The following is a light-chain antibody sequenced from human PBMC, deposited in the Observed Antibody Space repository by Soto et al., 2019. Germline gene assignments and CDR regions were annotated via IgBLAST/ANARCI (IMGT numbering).Light chain of an antibody. Sequence: EIVLTQSPATLSVSPGERATLSCRASRSVAANYLAWYQQKRGQAPRLLIYDASNRATGVPARFSGSGPGTDFTLTISSLEPEDFAVYYCQQRSDWPLTFGGGTKVDIK. V-gene: IGKV3D-11*02. CDR3: QQRSDWPLT. J-gene: IGKJ4*01. CDR2: DAS. CDR1: RSVAANY.